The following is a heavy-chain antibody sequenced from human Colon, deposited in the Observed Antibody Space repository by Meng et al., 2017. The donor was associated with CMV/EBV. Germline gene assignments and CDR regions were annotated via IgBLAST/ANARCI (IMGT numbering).Heavy chain of an antibody. J-gene: IGHJ4*02. Sequence: TCTVSGGSISSSSYYWGWIRQPPGKGLEWIESIYYSGSTYYNPSLKSRVTISVDTSKNQFSLKLSSVTAADTAVYYCARQGSSGWLDWGQGTLVTVSS. CDR2: IYYSGST. CDR3: ARQGSSGWLD. CDR1: GGSISSSSYY. D-gene: IGHD6-19*01. V-gene: IGHV4-39*01.